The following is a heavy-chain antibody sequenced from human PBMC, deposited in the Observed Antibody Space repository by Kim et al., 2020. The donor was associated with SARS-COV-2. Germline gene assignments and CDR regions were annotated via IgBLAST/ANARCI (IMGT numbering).Heavy chain of an antibody. Sequence: GESLKISCKGSGYSFTSYWIGWVRQMPGKGLEWMGIIYPGDSDTRYSPSFQGQVTISADKSISTAYLQWSSLKASDTAMYYCARRGMDSSGWYKYYYMDVWGKGTAVTVSS. J-gene: IGHJ6*03. CDR2: IYPGDSDT. CDR1: GYSFTSYW. V-gene: IGHV5-51*01. CDR3: ARRGMDSSGWYKYYYMDV. D-gene: IGHD6-19*01.